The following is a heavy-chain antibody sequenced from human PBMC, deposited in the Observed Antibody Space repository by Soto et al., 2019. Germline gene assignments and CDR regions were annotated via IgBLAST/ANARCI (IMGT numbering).Heavy chain of an antibody. Sequence: RLSCAASGFTFSYDWMNWVRQAPGKGLEWVARIKTVTDGGTTDYAAPVKGRFFISRDDSKSTLYLQMNSLKTEDTAIYYCMTHAVIYSRGHWGQGTLVTVSS. CDR1: GFTFSYDW. CDR2: IKTVTDGGTT. CDR3: MTHAVIYSRGH. J-gene: IGHJ4*02. D-gene: IGHD6-25*01. V-gene: IGHV3-15*01.